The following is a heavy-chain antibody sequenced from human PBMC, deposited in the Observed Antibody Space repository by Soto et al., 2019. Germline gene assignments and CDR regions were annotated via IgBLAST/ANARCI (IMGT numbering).Heavy chain of an antibody. CDR3: ARGWGVGDL. V-gene: IGHV3-74*02. CDR1: GFTFSSYW. CDR2: INRDGSST. D-gene: IGHD3-16*01. J-gene: IGHJ3*01. Sequence: EVQLVESGGGLVQPGGPLRLSCAASGFTFSSYWMHWVRQGPGKGLVWVARINRDGSSTNYADSVKGRFTISRDNAKNRLYLQMNSLRAEETAVYDWARGWGVGDLWGQGTMVTVSS.